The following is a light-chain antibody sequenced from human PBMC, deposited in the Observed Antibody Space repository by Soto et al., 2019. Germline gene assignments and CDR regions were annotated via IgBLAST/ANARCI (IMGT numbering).Light chain of an antibody. V-gene: IGKV1-5*01. J-gene: IGKJ1*01. CDR1: QSITNW. CDR2: DVS. Sequence: DIQMTQSPSTVPAYVGDIVTITCRASQSITNWLAWYQQRPGKAPKLLIYDVSSLQSGVPSRFSGSGSGTEFTLTISSLQPDNFATYYCEHYKMYSPWTFGQGTKVEIK. CDR3: EHYKMYSPWT.